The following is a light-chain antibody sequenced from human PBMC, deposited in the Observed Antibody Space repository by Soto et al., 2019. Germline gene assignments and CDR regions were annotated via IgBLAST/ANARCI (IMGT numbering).Light chain of an antibody. CDR1: GSNVGASYD. J-gene: IGLJ3*02. Sequence: QSVLTQPPSVSGAPGQTITMSCTGSGSNVGASYDVHWYQVLPGAGPRLLIYKNNNRPSGVPDRFSGSKSGTSASLAITGLRAEDEADYYCAAWDDSLNGRGVFGGGTKLTVL. CDR3: AAWDDSLNGRGV. CDR2: KNN. V-gene: IGLV1-40*01.